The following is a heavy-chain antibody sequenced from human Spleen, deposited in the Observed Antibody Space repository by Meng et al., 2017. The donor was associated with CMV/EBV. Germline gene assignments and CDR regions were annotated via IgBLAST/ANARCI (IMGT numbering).Heavy chain of an antibody. D-gene: IGHD3/OR15-3a*01. CDR3: ARGDGILIFDMVYPYYFDY. Sequence: GGSLRLSCEVSGFTFRSYEMNWVRQAPGKGLEWISYISRSGDIIYYADSVKGRFTISRDNGKNSLYLHMDSLRAEDTAVYCCARGDGILIFDMVYPYYFDYWGQGVLVTVSS. J-gene: IGHJ4*02. CDR2: ISRSGDII. CDR1: GFTFRSYE. V-gene: IGHV3-48*03.